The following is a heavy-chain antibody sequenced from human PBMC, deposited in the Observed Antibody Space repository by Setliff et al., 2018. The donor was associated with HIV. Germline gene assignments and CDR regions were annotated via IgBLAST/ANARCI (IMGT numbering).Heavy chain of an antibody. D-gene: IGHD5-18*01. Sequence: SETLSLTCTVSGGSVSSGSYYWSWIRQPPGKGLEWIGYIYYSGSTNYNPSLKGRVTISVDTSKNQFSLRLSSVTAADTAVYYCARERSGYSYGYGYYYYYMDVWGKGTTVTVSS. CDR3: ARERSGYSYGYGYYYYYMDV. CDR1: GGSVSSGSYY. V-gene: IGHV4-61*01. CDR2: IYYSGST. J-gene: IGHJ6*03.